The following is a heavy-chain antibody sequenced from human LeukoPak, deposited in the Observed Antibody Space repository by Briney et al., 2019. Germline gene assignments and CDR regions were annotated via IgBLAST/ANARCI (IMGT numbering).Heavy chain of an antibody. V-gene: IGHV1-18*01. D-gene: IGHD1-26*01. CDR3: ATQQGRLVGATPFDY. Sequence: ASVKLSSKASGYTFTSYGISWVRQAPGQGLEWMGWIGAYNGNTNYAQKLQGRVTMTTDTSTSTTYMELRSRRSADTARYYCATQQGRLVGATPFDYWGQGTLVTVSS. J-gene: IGHJ4*02. CDR1: GYTFTSYG. CDR2: IGAYNGNT.